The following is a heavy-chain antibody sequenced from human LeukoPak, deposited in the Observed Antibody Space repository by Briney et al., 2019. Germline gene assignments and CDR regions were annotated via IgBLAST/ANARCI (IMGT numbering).Heavy chain of an antibody. Sequence: GGSLRLSCAASGFTFSSYSMNWVRQAPGKGLEWVSSISSSSSYIYYADSVKGRFTISRDNAKNSLYLQMNSLRAEDTAVYYCARRPGSLSGHIDYWGQGTLVTVSS. D-gene: IGHD1-26*01. CDR2: ISSSSSYI. CDR3: ARRPGSLSGHIDY. J-gene: IGHJ4*02. CDR1: GFTFSSYS. V-gene: IGHV3-21*01.